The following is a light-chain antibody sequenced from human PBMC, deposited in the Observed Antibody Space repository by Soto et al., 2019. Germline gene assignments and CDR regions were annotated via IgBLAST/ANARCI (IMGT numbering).Light chain of an antibody. Sequence: DIQMTQAPASLSASVGDRVTITCRARQDISIYLAWYQQKPGKVPKLLISAAYTLQSGVPPRFSGSGSGTDFTLTISSLQPDDVATYYCQKYDNAPLTFGGGTKVEIK. V-gene: IGKV1-27*01. CDR2: AAY. CDR3: QKYDNAPLT. CDR1: QDISIY. J-gene: IGKJ4*01.